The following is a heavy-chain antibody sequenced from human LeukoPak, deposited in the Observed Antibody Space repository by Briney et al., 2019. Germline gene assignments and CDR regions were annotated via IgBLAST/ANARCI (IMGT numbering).Heavy chain of an antibody. Sequence: ASVKVSCKASGYTFTGYYMHWVRQAPGQGLEWMGWINPNSGGTNYAQKFQGWVTMTRDTSISTAYMELSRLRSDDTAVYYCARGGDYGDYYFDYWGQGTLVTVSS. J-gene: IGHJ4*02. CDR2: INPNSGGT. V-gene: IGHV1-2*04. CDR1: GYTFTGYY. CDR3: ARGGDYGDYYFDY. D-gene: IGHD4-17*01.